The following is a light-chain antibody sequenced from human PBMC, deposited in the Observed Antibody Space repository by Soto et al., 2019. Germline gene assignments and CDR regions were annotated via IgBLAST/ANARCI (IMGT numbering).Light chain of an antibody. CDR1: QGINNW. J-gene: IGKJ4*01. CDR2: TTS. CDR3: QQANSFPLT. Sequence: DIQMTQSPSSVSASVGDRVTITCRASQGINNWLAWYQQKPGKAPKLLIYTTSNLQSGVPLRFSGSRSGTDFTFTISSLQPEDFATYYCQQANSFPLTFGGGTKVEIK. V-gene: IGKV1D-12*01.